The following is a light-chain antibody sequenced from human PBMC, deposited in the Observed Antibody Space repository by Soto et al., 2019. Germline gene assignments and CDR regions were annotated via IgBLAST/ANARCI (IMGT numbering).Light chain of an antibody. CDR2: GAS. J-gene: IGKJ1*01. Sequence: EIVLTQSPGTLSLSPGERATLSCRASQSVSSTYLAWYQRKPGQAPRLLIYGASNRATGIPDRFSGSGSGTDFTLTISRLEPEDFAVYYCQQYGSSGTFGQGTKVDI. CDR3: QQYGSSGT. V-gene: IGKV3-20*01. CDR1: QSVSSTY.